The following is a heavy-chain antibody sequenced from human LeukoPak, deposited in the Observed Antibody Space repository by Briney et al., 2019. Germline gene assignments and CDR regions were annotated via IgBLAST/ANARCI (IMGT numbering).Heavy chain of an antibody. CDR2: IDPSDSYT. Sequence: GESLKISCKGSGYSFTSYWISWVRQMPGEGLEWMGRIDPSDSYTNYSPSFQGHVTISADKSISTASLQWSSLKASDTAMYYCARRVGASYYYGSGSYNYWGQGTLVTVSS. J-gene: IGHJ4*02. D-gene: IGHD3-10*01. CDR3: ARRVGASYYYGSGSYNY. CDR1: GYSFTSYW. V-gene: IGHV5-10-1*01.